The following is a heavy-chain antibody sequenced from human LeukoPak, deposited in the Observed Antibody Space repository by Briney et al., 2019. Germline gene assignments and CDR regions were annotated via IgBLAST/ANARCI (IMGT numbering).Heavy chain of an antibody. CDR1: GYIFTNYD. CDR2: MNPNSGNT. D-gene: IGHD2-8*01. J-gene: IGHJ5*02. V-gene: IGHV1-8*01. CDR3: ARKLIFDP. Sequence: ASVKVSCKAPGYIFTNYDISWVRQATGQGLEWMGWMNPNSGNTGYAQKFQGRITMTRNTSISTAYMELSSLTSDDTAVYYCARKLIFDPWGQGTLVTVSS.